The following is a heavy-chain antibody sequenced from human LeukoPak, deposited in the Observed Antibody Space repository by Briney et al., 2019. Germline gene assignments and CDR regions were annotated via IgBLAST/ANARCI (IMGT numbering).Heavy chain of an antibody. CDR2: IRGSGGST. J-gene: IGHJ4*02. CDR1: GLTFSSYA. Sequence: RGSMRLASAASGLTFSSYAMSWVRQAPGEGLEWVSAIRGSGGSTYYADSVKGRFTISRDNSKNTLYLQMNSLRAEDTAVYYCAKDRYCSGGSCYSADYFDYWGQGTLVTVSS. CDR3: AKDRYCSGGSCYSADYFDY. V-gene: IGHV3-23*01. D-gene: IGHD2-15*01.